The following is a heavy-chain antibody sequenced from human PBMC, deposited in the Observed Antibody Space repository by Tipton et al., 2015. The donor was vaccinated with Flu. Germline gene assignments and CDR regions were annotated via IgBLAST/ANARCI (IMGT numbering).Heavy chain of an antibody. J-gene: IGHJ4*02. D-gene: IGHD3-10*01. CDR2: ISYSGST. V-gene: IGHV4-39*07. Sequence: TLSLTCTVSGGSISSSSYYWGWIRQPPGKGLEWIGSISYSGSTYYNPSLKSRVTISVDTSKNQFSLKLSSVTAADTAVYYCARGGGELLWFGELGPFDYWGRGTLVTVSS. CDR1: GGSISSSSYY. CDR3: ARGGGELLWFGELGPFDY.